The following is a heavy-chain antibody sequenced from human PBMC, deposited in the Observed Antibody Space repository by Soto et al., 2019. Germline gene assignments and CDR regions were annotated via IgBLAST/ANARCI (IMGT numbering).Heavy chain of an antibody. CDR3: ARRRPNYFDY. CDR1: GGSISSSSYY. V-gene: IGHV4-39*01. CDR2: IYYSGST. Sequence: SETLSLTCTVSGGSISSSSYYWGWIRQPPGKGLEGIGSIYYSGSTYYNPSLKSRGTISVDTSKDQVSLNLGSVTAADTAVYYCARRRPNYFDYWGQGTLVTVSS. J-gene: IGHJ4*02.